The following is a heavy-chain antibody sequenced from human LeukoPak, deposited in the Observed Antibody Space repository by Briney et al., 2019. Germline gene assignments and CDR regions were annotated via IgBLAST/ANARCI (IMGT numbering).Heavy chain of an antibody. J-gene: IGHJ5*02. CDR3: AREKAEVLWFGELPHNWLDP. V-gene: IGHV1-2*02. Sequence: GASVKVSCKASGYTFTDYYMYWVRQAPGQGIEWMGWINPKSGGTNYGQKFQGRVTMTRDTSINTAYMDLSRLTSDDTAVYYCAREKAEVLWFGELPHNWLDPWGQGTLVTVSS. D-gene: IGHD3-10*01. CDR2: INPKSGGT. CDR1: GYTFTDYY.